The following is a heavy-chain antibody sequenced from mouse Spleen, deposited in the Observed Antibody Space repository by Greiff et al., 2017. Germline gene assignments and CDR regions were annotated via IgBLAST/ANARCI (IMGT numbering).Heavy chain of an antibody. CDR3: ARGRDDGVFDY. V-gene: IGHV1-7*01. CDR1: GYTFTSYW. D-gene: IGHD2-3*01. CDR2: SNPSTGYT. J-gene: IGHJ2*01. Sequence: VQLQQSGAELAKPGASVRMSCKASGYTFTSYWMHWVKQRPGQGLEWIGYSNPSTGYTEYNQKFKDKATLTADKSSSTAYMQLSSLTSEDSAVYYCARGRDDGVFDYWGQGTTLTVSS.